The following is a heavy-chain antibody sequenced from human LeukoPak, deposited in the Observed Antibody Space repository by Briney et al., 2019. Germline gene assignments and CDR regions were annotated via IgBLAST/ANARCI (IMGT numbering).Heavy chain of an antibody. V-gene: IGHV1-46*01. J-gene: IGHJ6*04. CDR2: INPSGGST. CDR1: GYTFTSYY. CDR3: ATYSEAGYYYYYGMDV. Sequence: GASVKVSCKASGYTFTSYYMHWVRRAPGQGLEWMGIINPSGGSTSYAQKFQGRVTMTRDTSTSTVHMELSSLRSEDTAVYYCATYSEAGYYYYYGMDVWGKGTTVTVSS. D-gene: IGHD2-15*01.